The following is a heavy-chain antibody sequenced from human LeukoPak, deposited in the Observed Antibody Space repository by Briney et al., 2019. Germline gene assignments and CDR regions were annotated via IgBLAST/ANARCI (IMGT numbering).Heavy chain of an antibody. CDR3: ARGVPYDFWSGYYYYYYGMDV. Sequence: VASVKVSCKASGYTFTSYDINWVRQATGQGLEWMGWMNPNSGNTGYAQEFQGRVTMTRNTSISTAYMELSSLRSEDTAVYYCARGVPYDFWSGYYYYYYGMDVWGQGTTVTVSS. CDR1: GYTFTSYD. V-gene: IGHV1-8*01. D-gene: IGHD3-3*01. CDR2: MNPNSGNT. J-gene: IGHJ6*02.